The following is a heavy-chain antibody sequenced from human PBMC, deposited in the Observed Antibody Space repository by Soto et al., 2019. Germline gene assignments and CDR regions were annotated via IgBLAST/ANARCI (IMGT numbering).Heavy chain of an antibody. J-gene: IGHJ5*02. D-gene: IGHD2-8*01. CDR2: IYHSGST. Sequence: QLQLQESGSGLVKPSQTLSLTCAVSGGSISSGGYSWSWIRQPPGKGLERIGYIYHSGSTYYNPSLKSRVTISVDRTKNQFSLKLSSVTAADTAVYYCARWWMYASRFDPWGQGTLVTVSS. CDR1: GGSISSGGYS. V-gene: IGHV4-30-2*01. CDR3: ARWWMYASRFDP.